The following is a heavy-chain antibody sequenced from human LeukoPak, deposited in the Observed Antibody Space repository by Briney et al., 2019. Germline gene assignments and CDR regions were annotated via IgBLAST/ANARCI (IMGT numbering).Heavy chain of an antibody. CDR1: GYTFTSYG. Sequence: GASVKVSCKASGYTFTSYGISWVRQAPGQGLEWMGWISAYNGNTNYAQKLQGRVTMTTDTSTSTAYMELRSLRSDDTAVYYCARDFRQQSLSPEGLPFDYWGQGTLVNVSP. J-gene: IGHJ4*02. V-gene: IGHV1-18*01. CDR2: ISAYNGNT. CDR3: ARDFRQQSLSPEGLPFDY. D-gene: IGHD6-13*01.